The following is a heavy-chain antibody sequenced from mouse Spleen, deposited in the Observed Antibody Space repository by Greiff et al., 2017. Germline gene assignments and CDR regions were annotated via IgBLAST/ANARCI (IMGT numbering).Heavy chain of an antibody. D-gene: IGHD1-1*01. CDR3: ARITTMVEGYAMDY. CDR2: INSNGGST. Sequence: EVKLVESGGGLVKPGGSLKLSCAASGFTFSSYAMSWVRQTPEKRLEWVAAINSNGGSTYYPDTVKDRFTISRDNAKNTLYLQMSSLRSEDTALYYCARITTMVEGYAMDYWGQGTSVTVSS. V-gene: IGHV5-6-2*01. CDR1: GFTFSSYA. J-gene: IGHJ4*01.